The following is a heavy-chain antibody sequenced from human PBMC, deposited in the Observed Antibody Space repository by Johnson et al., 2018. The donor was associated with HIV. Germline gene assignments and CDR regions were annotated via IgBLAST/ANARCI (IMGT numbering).Heavy chain of an antibody. CDR3: AWSPETGDRVWGALDI. D-gene: IGHD2-21*02. CDR2: IHCGGTT. CDR1: DFTVSGNY. Sequence: MLLVESGGGLVQPGGSLRVSCAASDFTVSGNYMSWVRQAPGKGLEWVSLIHCGGTTFYADSVRGRFTISRDSSKNTLYLQMKSLGVEDRAGYSCAWSPETGDRVWGALDIGSHGTMITVSS. V-gene: IGHV3-53*01. J-gene: IGHJ3*02.